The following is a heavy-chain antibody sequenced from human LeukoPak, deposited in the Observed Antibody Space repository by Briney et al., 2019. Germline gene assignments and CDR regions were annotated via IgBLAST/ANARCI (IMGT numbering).Heavy chain of an antibody. CDR1: GFTFSSYW. D-gene: IGHD3-10*01. CDR2: IKQDGSEK. J-gene: IGHJ4*02. V-gene: IGHV3-7*01. CDR3: ARLSWYYYGSGSGYFDY. Sequence: GGSLRLSCAASGFTFSSYWMSWVRQAPGKGLEWVANIKQDGSEKYYVDSVKGRFTISRDNAKNSLYLQMNSLRAEDTAVYYCARLSWYYYGSGSGYFDYWGQGTLVTVSS.